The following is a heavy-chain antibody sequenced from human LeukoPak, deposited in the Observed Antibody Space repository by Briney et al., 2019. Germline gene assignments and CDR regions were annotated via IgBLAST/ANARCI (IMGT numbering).Heavy chain of an antibody. D-gene: IGHD2-2*01. V-gene: IGHV4-59*01. CDR2: IFHSGSP. J-gene: IGHJ5*02. CDR1: HGSINNYY. CDR3: ARDMRPNQLLFNWFDP. Sequence: SETLSLICTVSHGSINNYYWSWIRQAPGKGLEWIGNIFHSGSPRYNPSLKSRVTISVDTSKKQFSLNLRSVTAADTAVYFCARDMRPNQLLFNWFDPWGQGTLVIVPS.